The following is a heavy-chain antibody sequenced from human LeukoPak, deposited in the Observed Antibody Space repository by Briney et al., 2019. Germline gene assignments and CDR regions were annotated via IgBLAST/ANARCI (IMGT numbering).Heavy chain of an antibody. CDR3: VGYSYVNPENN. Sequence: GGSLRLSCAASGFTFSSYAMSWVRQAPGKGLEWVSAISGSGGSTYYADSVKGRFTISRDNSKNTLYLQMNSLRAEETAVYYGVGYSYVNPENNWGQETLVTSPQ. D-gene: IGHD5-18*01. V-gene: IGHV3-23*01. J-gene: IGHJ4*02. CDR2: ISGSGGST. CDR1: GFTFSSYA.